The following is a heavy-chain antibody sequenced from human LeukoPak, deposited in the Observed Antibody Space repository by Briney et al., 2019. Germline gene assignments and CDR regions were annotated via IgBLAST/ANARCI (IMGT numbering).Heavy chain of an antibody. Sequence: PGGSLRLSCAASGFTFSSYVMHWVRQAPGKGLEWVAIISYDGSNEYYADSVKGRFTISRDKSKNTLYLQLNSLRADDTAVYYCAKDAGYNYAYSFDYWGQGTLLTVSS. V-gene: IGHV3-30*04. CDR2: ISYDGSNE. J-gene: IGHJ4*02. CDR1: GFTFSSYV. D-gene: IGHD5-18*01. CDR3: AKDAGYNYAYSFDY.